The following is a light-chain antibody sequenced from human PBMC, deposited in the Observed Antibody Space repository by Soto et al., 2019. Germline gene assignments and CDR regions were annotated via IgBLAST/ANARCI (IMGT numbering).Light chain of an antibody. CDR1: SSDVGGYNY. CDR2: DVS. CDR3: SSYAGSTVV. J-gene: IGLJ2*01. V-gene: IGLV2-8*01. Sequence: QSALTQPPSASGSPGQSVTISCTGTSSDVGGYNYVSWYQQHPGKAPKLMIYDVSKRPSGVPDRFSCSKSGNTASLTVSGLQAEDEADYYCSSYAGSTVVFGGGTKVTVL.